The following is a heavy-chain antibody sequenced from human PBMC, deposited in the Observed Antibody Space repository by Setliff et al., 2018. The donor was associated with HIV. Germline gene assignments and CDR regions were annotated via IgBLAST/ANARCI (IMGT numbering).Heavy chain of an antibody. CDR1: GYSFTNFW. CDR2: IYPIDSDT. Sequence: GESLKISCKGSGYSFTNFWVGWVRQMPGKGLEWMGIIYPIDSDTKYSQSFWGRVTISVDKSLNTAYLHWNSLKPADTAMYFCGRSGKSGELSAYWGQGTLVTVSS. J-gene: IGHJ4*02. V-gene: IGHV5-51*01. CDR3: GRSGKSGELSAY. D-gene: IGHD1-26*01.